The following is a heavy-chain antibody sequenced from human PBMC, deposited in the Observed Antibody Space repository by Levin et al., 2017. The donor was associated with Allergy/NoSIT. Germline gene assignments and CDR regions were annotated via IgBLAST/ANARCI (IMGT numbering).Heavy chain of an antibody. CDR3: ASQGSGSYYDYGMDV. CDR2: IYSGGST. CDR1: GFTVSSNY. V-gene: IGHV3-53*01. D-gene: IGHD1-26*01. Sequence: PGGSLRLSCAASGFTVSSNYMSWVRQAPGKGLEWVSVIYSGGSTYYADSVKGRFTISRDNSKNTLFLQMNSLRAEDMAVYYCASQGSGSYYDYGMDVWGQGTTVTVSS. J-gene: IGHJ6*02.